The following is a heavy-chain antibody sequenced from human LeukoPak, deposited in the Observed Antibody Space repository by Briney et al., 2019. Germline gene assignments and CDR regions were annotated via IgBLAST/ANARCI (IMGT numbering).Heavy chain of an antibody. J-gene: IGHJ6*03. D-gene: IGHD3-16*01. V-gene: IGHV4-59*01. CDR1: GGSISSYY. Sequence: SETLSLTCTVSGGSISSYYWSWIRQPPGKGLEWIGYIYYSGSTTYKSSLKSRVTISLGTSKNQFSLKLSSVTAADTAVYYCARETSQKGAHYMDVWGKGTAVTISS. CDR2: IYYSGST. CDR3: ARETSQKGAHYMDV.